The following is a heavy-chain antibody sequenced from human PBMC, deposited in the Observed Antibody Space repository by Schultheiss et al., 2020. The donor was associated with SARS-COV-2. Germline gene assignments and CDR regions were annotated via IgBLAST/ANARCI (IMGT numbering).Heavy chain of an antibody. CDR1: VDYFSIYY. V-gene: IGHV4-59*01. CDR3: ARDDRDRLQPGGYYYYAMDV. J-gene: IGHJ6*02. Sequence: SQTLSLTCTVSVDYFSIYYWSWIRQPPGKGLEWIGNIYYSGTTNYSPSLKSRLTISIYTSKNQFSLKLSSVTAADTAVYYCARDDRDRLQPGGYYYYAMDVWGQGTTVTVSS. D-gene: IGHD5-24*01. CDR2: IYYSGTT.